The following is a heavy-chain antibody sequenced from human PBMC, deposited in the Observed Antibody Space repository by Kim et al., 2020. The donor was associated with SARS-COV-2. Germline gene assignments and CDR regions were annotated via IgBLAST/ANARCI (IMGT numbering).Heavy chain of an antibody. D-gene: IGHD5-12*01. CDR3: ARVRRASRSSDRLKDAFDL. CDR2: INANAGTT. Sequence: ASVKVSCKASGYTFTGDYIHWVRQAPGQGLAWMGRINANAGTTHYAEKFQGRVTMTRDTSIDTAYMELTRLKYDDTAIYFCARVRRASRSSDRLKDAFDLGGQGTMLTVS. J-gene: IGHJ3*01. CDR1: GYTFTGDY. V-gene: IGHV1-2*06.